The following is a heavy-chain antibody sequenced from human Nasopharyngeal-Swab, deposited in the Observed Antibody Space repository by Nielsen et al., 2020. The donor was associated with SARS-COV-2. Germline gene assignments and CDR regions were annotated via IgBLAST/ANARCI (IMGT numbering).Heavy chain of an antibody. Sequence: SETLSLTCTVSGGSISSGDYYWSWIRQPPVTGLEWIGNIDYRRRTFYNPSLKSRVSISVDMSKNQFSLNLHSVTAADTGVYYCANYYVGVDGQKRFDDWGQETLVTVSS. D-gene: IGHD1-26*01. CDR3: ANYYVGVDGQKRFDD. J-gene: IGHJ4*02. CDR2: IDYRRRT. V-gene: IGHV4-39*01. CDR1: GGSISSGDYY.